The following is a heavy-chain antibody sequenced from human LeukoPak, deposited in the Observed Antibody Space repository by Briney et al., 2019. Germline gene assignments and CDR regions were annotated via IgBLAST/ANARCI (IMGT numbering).Heavy chain of an antibody. D-gene: IGHD3-22*01. CDR3: ARARGTYYYDSSGYNNDY. CDR2: ISSSTTYI. CDR1: GFTFSSYS. J-gene: IGHJ4*02. V-gene: IGHV3-21*01. Sequence: GGSLRLSCAASGFTFSSYSMNWVRQAPGKGLEWVSSISSSTTYIYYADSVKGRFTISRDNAKNSLYLQMNSLRAEDTAVYYCARARGTYYYDSSGYNNDYWGQGTLVTVSS.